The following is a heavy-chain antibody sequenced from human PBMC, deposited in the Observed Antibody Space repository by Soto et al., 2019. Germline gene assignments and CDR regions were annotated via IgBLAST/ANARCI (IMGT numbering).Heavy chain of an antibody. D-gene: IGHD2-8*01. CDR2: IKSKTDGGTT. V-gene: IGHV3-15*07. CDR3: TADTANGAFDY. Sequence: EVQLVESGGGLVKPGGFLRLSCAASGFTFSNAWMNWVRQAPGKGLEWVGRIKSKTDGGTTDYAAPVKGRFTISRDDSKNTLYLQMNSLKTEDTAVYYCTADTANGAFDYWGQGTLVTVSS. J-gene: IGHJ4*02. CDR1: GFTFSNAW.